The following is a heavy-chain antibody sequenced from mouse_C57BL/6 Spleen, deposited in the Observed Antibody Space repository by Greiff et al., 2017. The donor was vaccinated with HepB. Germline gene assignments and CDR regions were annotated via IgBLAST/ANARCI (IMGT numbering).Heavy chain of an antibody. CDR3: ARDLYYYGSRYYYAMDY. CDR1: GYSITSGYY. Sequence: EVQLQESGPGLVKPSQSLSLTCSVTGYSITSGYYWNWIRQFPGNKLEWMGYISYDGSNNYNPSLKNRISITRDTSKNQFFLKLNSVTTEDTATYYCARDLYYYGSRYYYAMDYWGQGTSVTVSS. D-gene: IGHD1-1*01. V-gene: IGHV3-6*01. CDR2: ISYDGSN. J-gene: IGHJ4*01.